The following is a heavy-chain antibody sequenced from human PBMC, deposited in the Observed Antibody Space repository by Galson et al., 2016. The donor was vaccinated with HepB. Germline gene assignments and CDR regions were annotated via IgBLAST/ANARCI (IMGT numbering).Heavy chain of an antibody. D-gene: IGHD3-16*01. Sequence: SLRLSCAGSGFTFSNAWMNWVRQAPGKGLEWVAVISDDGNNKKYADSVKGRFTISRDNSEETLYLQMNSLKTEDTAMYYCATWGFTLGVDHWGQGILVTVSS. CDR2: ISDDGNNK. V-gene: IGHV3-30-3*01. J-gene: IGHJ4*02. CDR1: GFTFSNAW. CDR3: ATWGFTLGVDH.